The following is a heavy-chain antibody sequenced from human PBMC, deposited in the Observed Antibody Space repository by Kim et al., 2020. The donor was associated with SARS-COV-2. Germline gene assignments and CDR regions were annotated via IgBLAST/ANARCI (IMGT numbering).Heavy chain of an antibody. CDR2: IITNTGNP. CDR3: ARGVAGSDLYDYYGMDV. CDR1: GYTFTSYA. V-gene: IGHV7-4-1*02. Sequence: ASVKVSCKASGYTFTSYAMNWVRQAPGQGLEWMGWIITNTGNPTYAQAFTGRFVFSLDTSVSTAYLQISSLKAEDTAVYYCARGVAGSDLYDYYGMDVWGHGTTVTVSS. D-gene: IGHD6-19*01. J-gene: IGHJ6*02.